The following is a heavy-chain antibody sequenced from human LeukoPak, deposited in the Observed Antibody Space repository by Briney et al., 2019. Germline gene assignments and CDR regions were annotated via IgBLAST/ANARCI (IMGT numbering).Heavy chain of an antibody. CDR2: ISYSGST. V-gene: IGHV4-59*08. J-gene: IGHJ4*02. CDR3: AAGTFTTLFY. Sequence: PSETLSLTCTVSSXSSSSYFWTWIRQSPGKGLEWIGYISYSGSTKYNPSLKSRVTMSLDTPKNQISLKLRFVSAADTAIYYCAAGTFTTLFYWGQGTLVTVSS. CDR1: SXSSSSYF. D-gene: IGHD3-16*01.